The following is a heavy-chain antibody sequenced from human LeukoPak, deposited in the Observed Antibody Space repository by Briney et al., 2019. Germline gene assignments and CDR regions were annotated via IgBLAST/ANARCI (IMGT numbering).Heavy chain of an antibody. Sequence: SETLSLTCTVSGGSVSSYYWSWIRQPPGKGLEWIGYIYYSGSTNYNPSLKSRVIISLDMSKNQFSLKLSSVTAADTAVYYCAREFGTFDLWGQGTLVTVSS. J-gene: IGHJ5*02. CDR2: IYYSGST. V-gene: IGHV4-59*02. D-gene: IGHD3-16*01. CDR1: GGSVSSYY. CDR3: AREFGTFDL.